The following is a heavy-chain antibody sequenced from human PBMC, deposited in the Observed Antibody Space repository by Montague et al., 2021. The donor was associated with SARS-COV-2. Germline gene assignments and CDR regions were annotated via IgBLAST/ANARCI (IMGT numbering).Heavy chain of an antibody. CDR1: GGSISNYY. CDR3: ASSHCGGDCY. CDR2: IYSSGST. V-gene: IGHV4-4*07. J-gene: IGHJ4*02. D-gene: IGHD2-21*02. Sequence: SETLSLTCTVSGGSISNYYWSWIRQPAGKGLEWIGRIYSSGSTNYNPSLKSRISMSVDTSRNQFSLELSSVTAADTAVYYCASSHCGGDCYSGQGTLVTVSS.